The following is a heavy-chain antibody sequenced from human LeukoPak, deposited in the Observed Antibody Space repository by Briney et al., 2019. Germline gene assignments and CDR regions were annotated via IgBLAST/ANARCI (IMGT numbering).Heavy chain of an antibody. CDR2: IRYDGSNK. J-gene: IGHJ4*02. D-gene: IGHD4-17*01. V-gene: IGHV3-30*02. CDR3: AKDHIYGDYGNGY. CDR1: GFTFSSYG. Sequence: GGSLRLSCAASGFTFSSYGMHWVRQAPGKGLEWVAFIRYDGSNKYYADSEKGRFTISRDNSKNTLYLQMNSLRAEDTAVYYCAKDHIYGDYGNGYWGQGTLVTVSS.